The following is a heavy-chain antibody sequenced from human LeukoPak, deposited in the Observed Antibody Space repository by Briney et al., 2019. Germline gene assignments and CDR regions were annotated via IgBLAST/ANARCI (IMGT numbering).Heavy chain of an antibody. CDR1: GFTFRSYA. V-gene: IGHV3-23*02. CDR2: ISGSGGTI. J-gene: IGHJ6*03. D-gene: IGHD2-2*01. CDR3: AKYSSTNYYYYYMDV. Sequence: GGSLRLSCASSGFTFRSYAMSWVRQAPGKGLEWVSAISGSGGTIYYGDSAEGRFTISRDNSKNTLFLQMNSLRAEDTALYYCAKYSSTNYYYYYMDVWGKGTTVTVSS.